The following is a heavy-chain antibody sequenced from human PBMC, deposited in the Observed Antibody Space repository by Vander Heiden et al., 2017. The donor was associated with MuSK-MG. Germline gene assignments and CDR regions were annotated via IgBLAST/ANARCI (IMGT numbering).Heavy chain of an antibody. D-gene: IGHD4-4*01. Sequence: QVQLVQSGAEVKKPGASVKVSCKASGYTFTSYAMHWVRQAPGQRLEWMGWINAGNGNTKYSQKCQGRVTITRDTSASTAYMELSSLRSEDTAVYYCAREGEQSYYYYGMDVWGQGTTVTVSS. CDR2: INAGNGNT. CDR3: AREGEQSYYYYGMDV. CDR1: GYTFTSYA. J-gene: IGHJ6*02. V-gene: IGHV1-3*01.